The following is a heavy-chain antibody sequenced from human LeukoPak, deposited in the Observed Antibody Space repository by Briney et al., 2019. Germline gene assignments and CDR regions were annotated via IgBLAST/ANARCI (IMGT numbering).Heavy chain of an antibody. D-gene: IGHD1-26*01. CDR3: ARGGFRGATDY. J-gene: IGHJ4*02. CDR2: ISYSGNSR. CDR1: GFTFSDYE. V-gene: IGHV3-48*03. Sequence: PGGSLRLSCAASGFTFSDYEMNWVRQAPGKGLEWVSFISYSGNSRYYSDSVKGRFTITRDNAKNSVYLQMNSLRAEDTAVYYCARGGFRGATDYWGQGTLVTVSS.